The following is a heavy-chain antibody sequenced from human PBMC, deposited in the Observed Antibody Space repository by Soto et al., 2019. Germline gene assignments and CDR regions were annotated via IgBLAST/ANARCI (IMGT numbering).Heavy chain of an antibody. CDR1: GYTFTSYY. D-gene: IGHD3-22*01. CDR3: ASVPYYYDSSGYYLFDY. Sequence: ASVKVSCKASGYTFTSYYMHWVRQAPGQGLEWMGIINPSGGSTSYAQKFQGRVTMTRDTSTSTVCMELSSLRSEDTAVYYCASVPYYYDSSGYYLFDYWGQGTLVTVSS. J-gene: IGHJ4*02. V-gene: IGHV1-46*01. CDR2: INPSGGST.